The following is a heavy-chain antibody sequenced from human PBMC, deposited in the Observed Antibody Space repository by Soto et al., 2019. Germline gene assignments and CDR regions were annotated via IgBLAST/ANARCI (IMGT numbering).Heavy chain of an antibody. Sequence: EASVKVSCKASGYTFINYYMHWVRQAPGQGLEWMGWMNPNSGNTGYAQKFQGRVTMTRNTSISTAYMELSSLRSEDTALYYCARDSSGYPTGVGFDPWGQGTLVTVSS. CDR2: MNPNSGNT. CDR3: ARDSSGYPTGVGFDP. CDR1: GYTFINYY. V-gene: IGHV1-8*02. D-gene: IGHD3-3*01. J-gene: IGHJ5*02.